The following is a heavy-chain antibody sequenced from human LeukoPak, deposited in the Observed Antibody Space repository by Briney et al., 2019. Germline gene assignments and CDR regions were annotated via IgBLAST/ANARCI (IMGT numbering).Heavy chain of an antibody. D-gene: IGHD3-22*01. J-gene: IGHJ4*02. CDR3: ARSLGTYDSSGSPLDY. Sequence: ASVKVSCKASGYTFTGYYMNWVRQAPGQGLEWMGWINPNSGGTNYAQKFQGRVTMTRDTSISTAYMELSRLRSDDAAVYYSARSLGTYDSSGSPLDYWGQGTLVTVSS. V-gene: IGHV1-2*02. CDR2: INPNSGGT. CDR1: GYTFTGYY.